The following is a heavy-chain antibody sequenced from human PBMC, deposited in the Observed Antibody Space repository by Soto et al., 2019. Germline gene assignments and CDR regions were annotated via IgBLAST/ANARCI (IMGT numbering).Heavy chain of an antibody. V-gene: IGHV4-59*01. CDR2: IYYSGST. J-gene: IGHJ4*02. Sequence: SETLSLTCTVSGGSISSYYWSWIRQPPGKGLEWIGYIYYSGSTNYNPSLKSRVTISVDTSKNQFSLKLSSVTAADTAVYYCARTPPGTVTFFDYWGQGTLVTVSS. CDR1: GGSISSYY. CDR3: ARTPPGTVTFFDY. D-gene: IGHD4-4*01.